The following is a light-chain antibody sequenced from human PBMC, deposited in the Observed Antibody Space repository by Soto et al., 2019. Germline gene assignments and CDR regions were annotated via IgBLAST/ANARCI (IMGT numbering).Light chain of an antibody. J-gene: IGKJ5*01. CDR3: QQYNKWPAEIT. CDR2: GAS. CDR1: QSVRTK. Sequence: ETVMTQSPATLSVSPGERATLSCRAGQSVRTKLAWYQQKPGQAPRLIIYGASSRATGIRARFSGSGSGTEFTLTISSLQSEDSGVYYCQQYNKWPAEITFGQGTRLE. V-gene: IGKV3D-15*01.